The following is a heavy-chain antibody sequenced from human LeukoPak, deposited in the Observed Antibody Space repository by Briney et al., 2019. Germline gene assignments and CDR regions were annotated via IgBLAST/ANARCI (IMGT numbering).Heavy chain of an antibody. CDR1: GGTFSSYA. Sequence: ASVKVSCKASGGTFSSYAISWVRHAPGQGLEWMGGIIPIFGTANYAQKFQGRVTITADESTSTAYMELSSLRSEDTAVYYCAYPAVRNPFGIWGQGTMVTVSS. J-gene: IGHJ3*02. CDR3: AYPAVRNPFGI. D-gene: IGHD1-14*01. V-gene: IGHV1-69*13. CDR2: IIPIFGTA.